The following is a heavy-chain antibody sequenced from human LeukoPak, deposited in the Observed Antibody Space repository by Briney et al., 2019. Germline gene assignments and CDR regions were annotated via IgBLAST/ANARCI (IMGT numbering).Heavy chain of an antibody. CDR2: LSGSGGDT. Sequence: GGSLRLSCAASGFTFSRNAMSWVRQAPGKGLEWVSSLSGSGGDTYYADSVKGRFTISRDNSKNTVYLQMNSLRAEDTAVYYCAKEKKYSYGLIDYWGQGTLVTVSS. J-gene: IGHJ4*02. V-gene: IGHV3-23*01. D-gene: IGHD5-18*01. CDR1: GFTFSRNA. CDR3: AKEKKYSYGLIDY.